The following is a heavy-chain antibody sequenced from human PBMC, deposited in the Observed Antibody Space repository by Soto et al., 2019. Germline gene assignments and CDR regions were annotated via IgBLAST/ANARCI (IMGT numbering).Heavy chain of an antibody. D-gene: IGHD2-15*01. V-gene: IGHV3-23*01. J-gene: IGHJ4*02. CDR2: ISGGGGST. Sequence: GESLKISCAASAFTFSSYAMSWVRQAPGKGLEWVSGISGGGGSTYYADSVKGRFTISRDNSKNTLYLQMNSLRAEDTALYYCAKDCTDDTPTPCLDYWGQGTLVTVSS. CDR3: AKDCTDDTPTPCLDY. CDR1: AFTFSSYA.